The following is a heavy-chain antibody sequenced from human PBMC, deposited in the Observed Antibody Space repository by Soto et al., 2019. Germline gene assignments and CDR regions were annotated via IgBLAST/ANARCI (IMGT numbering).Heavy chain of an antibody. CDR2: ISYDGYNI. V-gene: IGHV3-30-3*01. CDR3: AREAEGLDS. Sequence: ESGGGVVQPERSLRLSCAVSGFTFSSYAMHWVRQAPDKGLEWVAVISYDGYNIFYADSVKGRFTISRDNSKNTLYLQMNSLRHDDTAVYYCAREAEGLDSWGQGALVTVSS. CDR1: GFTFSSYA. J-gene: IGHJ4*02.